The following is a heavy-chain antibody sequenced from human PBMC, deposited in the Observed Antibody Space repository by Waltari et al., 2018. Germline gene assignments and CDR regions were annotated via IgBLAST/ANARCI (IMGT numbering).Heavy chain of an antibody. J-gene: IGHJ4*02. CDR2: VNPGIGVT. CDR1: GYTFTENY. Sequence: QVQLVQSGAEVKKPGASVKVSCKASGYTFTENYMHWVRQAPGQGLEWMGRVNPGIGVTNYAQKFQGRVTMTRDTSINTVDMELSRLRSDDTAEYYCARGGPTIFGVLNTKRFDYWGQGTLVTVSS. D-gene: IGHD3-3*01. V-gene: IGHV1-2*06. CDR3: ARGGPTIFGVLNTKRFDY.